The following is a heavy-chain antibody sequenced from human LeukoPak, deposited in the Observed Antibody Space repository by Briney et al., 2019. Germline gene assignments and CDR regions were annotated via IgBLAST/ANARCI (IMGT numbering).Heavy chain of an antibody. CDR2: INTDGSST. J-gene: IGHJ1*01. CDR3: ARAASCGGDCSSSYLHH. Sequence: PGGSLRLSCAASGFTFSSHWMHWVRQAPGKGLVWVSRINTDGSSTTYADSVKGRFTISRDNAKNTLYLQVNSLRAEDMAVYYCARAASCGGDCSSSYLHHWGQGTLVTVSS. CDR1: GFTFSSHW. V-gene: IGHV3-74*01. D-gene: IGHD2-21*02.